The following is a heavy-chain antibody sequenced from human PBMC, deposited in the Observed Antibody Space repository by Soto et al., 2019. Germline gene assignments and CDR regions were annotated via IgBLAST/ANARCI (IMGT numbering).Heavy chain of an antibody. CDR1: GFTFSNYG. D-gene: IGHD1-26*01. CDR2: VSYDGKVN. Sequence: QVQLVESGGGVVQPGRSLRLSCAASGFTFSNYGMHWVRQAPGKGLEWVAVVSYDGKVNYYVDSVKGLFTISRDTSKNALFLQMNSLIAEDTAVYYGAKEGSIRVSQWDDYWGQGTLVTVSS. V-gene: IGHV3-30*18. J-gene: IGHJ4*02. CDR3: AKEGSIRVSQWDDY.